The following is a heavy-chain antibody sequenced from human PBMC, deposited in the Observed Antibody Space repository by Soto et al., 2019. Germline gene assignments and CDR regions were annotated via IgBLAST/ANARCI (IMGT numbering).Heavy chain of an antibody. Sequence: QVQLVQSGAEVKKPGASVKVSCKASGYTFTSYGISWVRQAPGQGLEWMGWISAYNGNTNYAQKLQGRVTMTTDTSTSKAYMELRSLRSDDTAVYYCASAPTREIAVAEEFDYWGQGTLVTVSS. J-gene: IGHJ4*02. D-gene: IGHD6-19*01. CDR3: ASAPTREIAVAEEFDY. CDR2: ISAYNGNT. V-gene: IGHV1-18*01. CDR1: GYTFTSYG.